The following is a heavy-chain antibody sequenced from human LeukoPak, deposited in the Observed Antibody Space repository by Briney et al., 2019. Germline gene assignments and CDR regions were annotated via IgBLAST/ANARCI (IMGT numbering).Heavy chain of an antibody. CDR1: GFTFSTYW. J-gene: IGHJ6*02. CDR3: ARDTGYCSSTSCVNYYYYGMDV. CDR2: IKQDGSEK. Sequence: GGSLRLSCAASGFTFSTYWMTWVRQAPGKGLEWVANIKQDGSEKNYVDSVKGRFTISRDNAKNSLDLQMNSLRAEDTAVYYCARDTGYCSSTSCVNYYYYGMDVWGQGTTVTVSS. V-gene: IGHV3-7*01. D-gene: IGHD2-2*01.